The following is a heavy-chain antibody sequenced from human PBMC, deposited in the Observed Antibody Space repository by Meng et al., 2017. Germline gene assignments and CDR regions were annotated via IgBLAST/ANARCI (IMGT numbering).Heavy chain of an antibody. V-gene: IGHV3-30*01. Sequence: QVQLVESGGDVVQPGRSLRLPCTGSGFTFSRSTIHWVRQAPGKGLEGVAGISFDGSKKYYADSVKGRFTISRDNSKNTLYLQMNSLRAEDTAVYYCAHFNYWGQGTLVTVSS. J-gene: IGHJ4*02. CDR3: AHFNY. CDR1: GFTFSRST. CDR2: ISFDGSKK.